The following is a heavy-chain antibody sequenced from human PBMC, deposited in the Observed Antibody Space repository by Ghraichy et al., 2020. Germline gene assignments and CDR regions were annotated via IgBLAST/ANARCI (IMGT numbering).Heavy chain of an antibody. D-gene: IGHD3-22*01. CDR2: IYTSGST. CDR3: AREAVSDYDSSGPDY. V-gene: IGHV4-61*02. CDR1: GGSISSGSYY. J-gene: IGHJ4*02. Sequence: SETLSLTCTVSGGSISSGSYYWSWIRQPAGKGLEWIGRIYTSGSTNYNPSLKSRVTISVDTSKNQFSLKLSSVTAADTAVYYCAREAVSDYDSSGPDYWGQGTLVTVSS.